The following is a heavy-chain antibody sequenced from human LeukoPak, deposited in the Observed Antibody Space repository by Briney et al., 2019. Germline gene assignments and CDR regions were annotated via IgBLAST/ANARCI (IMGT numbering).Heavy chain of an antibody. J-gene: IGHJ4*02. CDR2: ISSSSSTI. V-gene: IGHV3-48*03. CDR1: GFTFSSYE. D-gene: IGHD4/OR15-4a*01. CDR3: AANNGDRDY. Sequence: GGSLRLSCTASGFTFSSYEMNWVRQAPGKGLEWVSYISSSSSTIYCADSVKGRFTISRDNAKNSLYLQMNSLRAEDTAVYYCAANNGDRDYWGQGTLATVSS.